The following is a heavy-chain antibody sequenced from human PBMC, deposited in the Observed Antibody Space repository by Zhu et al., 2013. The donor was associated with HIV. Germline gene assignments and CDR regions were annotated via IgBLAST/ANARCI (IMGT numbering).Heavy chain of an antibody. CDR3: IRRAFYYDRSWFDP. J-gene: IGHJ5*02. V-gene: IGHV1-69*01. Sequence: QVQLVQSGAEVKKPGSSVKVSCKASGGTFSNYTITWVRQAPGQGPEWMGGIIPIFGSANYAQRFQGGVTITADESTRTAYMELSTLRSEDTAVYYCIRRAFYYDRSWFDPWGQGTLVTVSS. D-gene: IGHD3-22*01. CDR1: GGTFSNYT. CDR2: IIPIFGSA.